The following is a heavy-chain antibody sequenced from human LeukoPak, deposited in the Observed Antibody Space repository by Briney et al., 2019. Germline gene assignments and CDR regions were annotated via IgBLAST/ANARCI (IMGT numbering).Heavy chain of an antibody. Sequence: SETLSLTCAVSGGSISSGGYSWSWIRQPPGKGLEWIGYIYHSGSTYYNPSLKSRVTISVDTSKNQFSLKLSSVTAADTAVYYCARVSGLAGYYDYYYYGMDVWGQGTTVTVSS. CDR3: ARVSGLAGYYDYYYYGMDV. J-gene: IGHJ6*02. CDR2: IYHSGST. D-gene: IGHD3-9*01. V-gene: IGHV4-30-2*01. CDR1: GGSISSGGYS.